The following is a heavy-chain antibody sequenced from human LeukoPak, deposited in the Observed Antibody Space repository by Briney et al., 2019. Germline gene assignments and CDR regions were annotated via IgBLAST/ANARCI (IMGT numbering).Heavy chain of an antibody. CDR2: IYYSGST. D-gene: IGHD5-18*01. V-gene: IGHV4-59*01. J-gene: IGHJ4*02. CDR1: GDSISPYY. Sequence: SETLSLTCTVSGDSISPYYWSWIRQPPGKGLEWIGNIYYSGSTKYNPSLMTRVTISLDTSKNQFSLKVRSVTAADTAMYYCARGGYSSGFDSWSQGILLTVSS. CDR3: ARGGYSSGFDS.